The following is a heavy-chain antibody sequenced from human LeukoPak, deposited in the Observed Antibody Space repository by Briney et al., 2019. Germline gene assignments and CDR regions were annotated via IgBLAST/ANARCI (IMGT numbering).Heavy chain of an antibody. D-gene: IGHD3-10*01. CDR3: ARVGPGGVWFGELLCDY. CDR1: GFTVSSNY. CDR2: IYSGGST. V-gene: IGHV3-66*02. Sequence: GGSLRLSCAASGFTVSSNYMSWVRQAPGKGLEWVSVIYSGGSTYYADSVKGRFTISRDNSKNTLYLQMNSLRAEDTAVYYCARVGPGGVWFGELLCDYWGQGTLVTVSS. J-gene: IGHJ4*02.